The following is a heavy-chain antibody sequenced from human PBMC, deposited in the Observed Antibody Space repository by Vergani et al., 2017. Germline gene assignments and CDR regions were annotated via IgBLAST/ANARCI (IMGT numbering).Heavy chain of an antibody. Sequence: QVQLQESGPGLVKPSQTLSLTCTVSGGSISSGGYYWSWIRQHPGKGLEWIGYIYYSGSTYYNPSLTSRVTISVDTSKNQFSLKLSSVTAADTAVYYCARDTPPATYFDYWGQGTLVTVSS. CDR2: IYYSGST. CDR1: GGSISSGGYY. V-gene: IGHV4-31*03. CDR3: ARDTPPATYFDY. D-gene: IGHD2-15*01. J-gene: IGHJ4*02.